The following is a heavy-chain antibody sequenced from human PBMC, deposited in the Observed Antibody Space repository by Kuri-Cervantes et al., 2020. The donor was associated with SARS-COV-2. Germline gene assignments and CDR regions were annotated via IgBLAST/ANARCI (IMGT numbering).Heavy chain of an antibody. J-gene: IGHJ4*02. Sequence: GESLKISGKGSGYSFTSYWIGWVRQMPGKGLEWMGIIYPGDSDTGYSPSFQGQVTISADRSISTAYLQWSSLKASDTAMYYCARLGNIWFGELLTPLPDQWGQGTLVTVSS. CDR3: ARLGNIWFGELLTPLPDQ. D-gene: IGHD3-10*01. CDR1: GYSFTSYW. CDR2: IYPGDSDT. V-gene: IGHV5-51*01.